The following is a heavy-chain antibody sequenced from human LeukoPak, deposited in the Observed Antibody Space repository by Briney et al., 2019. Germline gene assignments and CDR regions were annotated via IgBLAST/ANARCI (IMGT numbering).Heavy chain of an antibody. V-gene: IGHV1-24*01. Sequence: GASVKVSCKASGYTFTSYYMHWVRQAPGQGLEWMGGFDPEDGETIYAQKFQGRVTMTEDTSTDTAYMELSSLRSEDTAVYYCATPGLAAAGFDYWGQGTLVTVSS. D-gene: IGHD6-13*01. CDR2: FDPEDGET. CDR1: GYTFTSYY. CDR3: ATPGLAAAGFDY. J-gene: IGHJ4*02.